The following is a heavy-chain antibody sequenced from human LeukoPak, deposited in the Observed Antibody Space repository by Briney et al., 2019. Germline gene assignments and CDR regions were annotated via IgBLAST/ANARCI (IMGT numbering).Heavy chain of an antibody. CDR2: INHSGST. D-gene: IGHD6-13*01. J-gene: IGHJ4*02. Sequence: SETLSVTCAVDGGSFSGYYWRLIRQPPGPGLLWIGEINHSGSTNYNPSLKSRVTISVDTSKNQFSLKLSSVTAADTAVYYCARGSRRPKFDYWGQGTLVTVSS. CDR1: GGSFSGYY. CDR3: ARGSRRPKFDY. V-gene: IGHV4-34*01.